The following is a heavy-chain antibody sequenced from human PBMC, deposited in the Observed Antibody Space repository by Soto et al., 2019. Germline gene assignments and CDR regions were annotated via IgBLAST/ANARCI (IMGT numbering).Heavy chain of an antibody. CDR2: IIPIFGTA. V-gene: IGHV1-69*12. J-gene: IGHJ6*02. CDR1: GGTFSSYA. CDR3: ARADYYDSSGYYQYYGMDV. D-gene: IGHD3-22*01. Sequence: QVQLVQSGAEVKKPGSSVKVSCKASGGTFSSYAISWVRQAPGQGLEWMGGIIPIFGTAKYAQKFQGRVTITADESTSTAYMELSSLRSEDTAVYYCARADYYDSSGYYQYYGMDVWGQGTTVTVSS.